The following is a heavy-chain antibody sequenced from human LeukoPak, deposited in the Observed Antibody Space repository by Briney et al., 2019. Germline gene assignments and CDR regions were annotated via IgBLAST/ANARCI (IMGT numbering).Heavy chain of an antibody. CDR3: ARDIARRGMDV. V-gene: IGHV4-31*03. J-gene: IGHJ6*02. CDR2: IYYSGST. Sequence: TSETLSLTCTVSGGSISSGGYYWSWIRQHPGKGLEWIGYIYYSGSTYYNPSLKSRVTISVDTSKNQFSLKLSSVTAADTAVYYCARDIARRGMDVWGQGTTVTVSS. D-gene: IGHD3-16*02. CDR1: GGSISSGGYY.